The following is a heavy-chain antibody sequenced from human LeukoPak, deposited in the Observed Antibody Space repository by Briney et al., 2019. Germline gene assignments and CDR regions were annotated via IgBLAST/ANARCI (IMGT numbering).Heavy chain of an antibody. CDR1: GFTFSSYG. Sequence: GGTLRLSCAASGFTFSSYGMHWVRQAQGKGLEWVAFIRYDGSNKYYADSVKGRFTISRDNSKNTLYLQMNSLRAEDTAVYYCARGTVTTGLIWFDPWRQGTLVTVSS. D-gene: IGHD4-11*01. V-gene: IGHV3-30*02. J-gene: IGHJ5*02. CDR2: IRYDGSNK. CDR3: ARGTVTTGLIWFDP.